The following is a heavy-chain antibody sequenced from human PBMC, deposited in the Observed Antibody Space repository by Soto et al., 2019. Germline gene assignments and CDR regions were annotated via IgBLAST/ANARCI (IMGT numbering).Heavy chain of an antibody. D-gene: IGHD3-22*01. CDR3: ARDFFDSSDYTTNWFDP. V-gene: IGHV4-39*01. Sequence: QLQLQESGPGQVKSSETLSPTCSVSGDSISNSRFYWAWIRQPPGEGLEWIGSIYHTGNAYYNPXLKSRVTISVDXSXNEXSPKLTSVTAADAALYYCARDFFDSSDYTTNWFDPWGQGTLVTVSS. J-gene: IGHJ5*02. CDR1: GDSISNSRFY. CDR2: IYHTGNA.